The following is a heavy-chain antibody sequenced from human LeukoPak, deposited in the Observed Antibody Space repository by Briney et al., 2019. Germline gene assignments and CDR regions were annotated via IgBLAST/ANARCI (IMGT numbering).Heavy chain of an antibody. J-gene: IGHJ4*02. CDR2: IKQDGSEK. CDR1: GFTFSFYW. CDR3: ARATYYYDSGGHYLPDY. Sequence: GGSLRLSCAASGFTFSFYWMSWVRQAPGKGLEWVANIKQDGSEKYYVDSVKGRFTISRDNARSSLDLQMISLRAEDTAVYYCARATYYYDSGGHYLPDYWGQGTLVTVSS. V-gene: IGHV3-7*01. D-gene: IGHD3-22*01.